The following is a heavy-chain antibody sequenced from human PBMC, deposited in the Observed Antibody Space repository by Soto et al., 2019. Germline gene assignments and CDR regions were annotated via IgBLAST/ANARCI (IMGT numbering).Heavy chain of an antibody. CDR2: ISGSGGST. Sequence: EVQLLESGGGLVQPGGSLRLSCAASGFSFRGYAMNWVRQAPGKGLEWVSAISGSGGSTYYAESVKGRFTIYRDTFTNTLYLEMKSLRVADTAVYYCAKEPSAWQDYFEYWGQGTVVTVSS. V-gene: IGHV3-23*01. CDR3: AKEPSAWQDYFEY. CDR1: GFSFRGYA. J-gene: IGHJ4*02.